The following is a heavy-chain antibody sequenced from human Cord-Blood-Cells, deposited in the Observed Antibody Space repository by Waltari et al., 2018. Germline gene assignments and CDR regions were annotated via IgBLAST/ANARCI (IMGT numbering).Heavy chain of an antibody. D-gene: IGHD6-19*01. V-gene: IGHV3-7*01. CDR1: GCTFSSSW. Sequence: EVQLVESGGGLVQPGGSLRLSCAASGCTFSSSWMSWVRQAPGKGLEWVANIKQDGSEKYYVDSVKGRFTISRDNAKNSLYLQMNSLRAEDTAVYYCARGGLVYFDYWGQGTLVTVSS. CDR3: ARGGLVYFDY. J-gene: IGHJ4*02. CDR2: IKQDGSEK.